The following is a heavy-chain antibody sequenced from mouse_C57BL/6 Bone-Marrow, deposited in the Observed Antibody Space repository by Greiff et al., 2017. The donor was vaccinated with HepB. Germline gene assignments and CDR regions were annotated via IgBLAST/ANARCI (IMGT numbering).Heavy chain of an antibody. CDR3: ARRDERNYFDY. CDR2: IDPNSGGT. Sequence: QVQLQQPGAELVKPGASVKLSCKASGYTFTSYWMHWVKQRPGRGLGWIGRIDPNSGGTKYNEKFKSKATLTVDKPSSTAYMQLSSLTSEDSAVYYCARRDERNYFDYWGQGTTLTVSS. CDR1: GYTFTSYW. V-gene: IGHV1-72*01. J-gene: IGHJ2*01.